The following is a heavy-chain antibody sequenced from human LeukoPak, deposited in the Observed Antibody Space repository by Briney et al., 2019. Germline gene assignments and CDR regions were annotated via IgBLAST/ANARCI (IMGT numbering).Heavy chain of an antibody. V-gene: IGHV3-23*01. D-gene: IGHD3-10*01. Sequence: GGSLRLSCAASGVTFSSDAMSWVRQAPGKGLEWVSAISGSGGSTYYADSVKGRFTISRDNSKNTLYLQMNSLRAEDTAVYYCAKVPFTMVRGVIIRWFDPWGQGTLVTVSS. CDR1: GVTFSSDA. J-gene: IGHJ5*02. CDR3: AKVPFTMVRGVIIRWFDP. CDR2: ISGSGGST.